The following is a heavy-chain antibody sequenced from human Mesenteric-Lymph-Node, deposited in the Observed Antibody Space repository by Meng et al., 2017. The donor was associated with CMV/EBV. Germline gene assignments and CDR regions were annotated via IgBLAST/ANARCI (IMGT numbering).Heavy chain of an antibody. D-gene: IGHD3-9*01. Sequence: QVQLTQGGAGLLKPSEALSVTCDVYGGSFSGYYWNWIRQSPEKGLEWIGEINHSGSTTYNPSFTSRIIISVDTSTNQISLNMSSVTAADTAVYYCARGSSYDILTGYFDYWGQGALVTVSS. J-gene: IGHJ4*02. CDR2: INHSGST. CDR3: ARGSSYDILTGYFDY. CDR1: GGSFSGYY. V-gene: IGHV4-34*02.